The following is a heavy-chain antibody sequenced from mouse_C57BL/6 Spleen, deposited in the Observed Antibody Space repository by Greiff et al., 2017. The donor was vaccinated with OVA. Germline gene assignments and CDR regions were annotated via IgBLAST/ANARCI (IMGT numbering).Heavy chain of an antibody. V-gene: IGHV5-16*01. CDR2: INYDGSST. CDR1: GFTFSDYY. Sequence: EVQLVESEGGLVQPGSSMKLSCTASGFTFSDYYMAWVRQVPEKGLEWVANINYDGSSTYYLDSLKSRFIISRDNAKNILYLQMSSLKSEDTATYYCAREGSDGFAYWGQGTLVTVSA. CDR3: AREGSDGFAY. J-gene: IGHJ3*01.